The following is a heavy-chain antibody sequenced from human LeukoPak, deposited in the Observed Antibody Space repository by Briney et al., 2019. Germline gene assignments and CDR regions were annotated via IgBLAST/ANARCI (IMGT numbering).Heavy chain of an antibody. CDR1: GGSFSGYY. CDR3: ARGPQLRPYYFDY. D-gene: IGHD2-2*01. Sequence: PSETLSLTCAVYGGSFSGYYWSWIRQPPGKGLEWIGEINHSGSTNYNPSLKSRVTISVDKSKNQFSLKLSSVTAADTAVYYCARGPQLRPYYFDYWGQGTLVTVSS. CDR2: INHSGST. V-gene: IGHV4-34*01. J-gene: IGHJ4*02.